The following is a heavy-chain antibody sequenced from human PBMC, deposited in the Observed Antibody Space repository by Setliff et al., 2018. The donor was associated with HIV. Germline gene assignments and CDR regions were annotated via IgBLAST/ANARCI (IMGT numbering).Heavy chain of an antibody. CDR2: IHYSGNV. V-gene: IGHV4-34*01. J-gene: IGHJ6*03. CDR3: AGVSMNIAASAGNTPYGFYLYYYYMDV. Sequence: SEPLSPTCAVYRGSFSNYYRSWIRQSPGTGLEWIGEIHYSGNVVYNPSVRGRVTISVDTSKNQFSLKLTSVTAADTAVYYCAGVSMNIAASAGNTPYGFYLYYYYMDVWGAGTAVTVSS. CDR1: RGSFSNYY. D-gene: IGHD6-13*01.